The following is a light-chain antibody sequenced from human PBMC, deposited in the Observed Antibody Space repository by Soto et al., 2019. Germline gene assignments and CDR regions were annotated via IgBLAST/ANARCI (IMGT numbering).Light chain of an antibody. J-gene: IGKJ3*01. CDR3: QQYCSSLFT. CDR1: QSVSSSY. CDR2: GAS. Sequence: EIVLTQSPGTLSLSPGERATLSCRASQSVSSSYLAWYQQKPGQTPMLLIYGASSRATGIPDSFSGSGSWTDFNLTISRLEPEDCAVYYCQQYCSSLFTFGPGTKVDIK. V-gene: IGKV3-20*01.